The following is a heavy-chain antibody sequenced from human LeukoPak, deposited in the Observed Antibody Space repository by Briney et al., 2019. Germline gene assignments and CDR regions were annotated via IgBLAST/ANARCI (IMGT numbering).Heavy chain of an antibody. CDR3: ARRWLGDPYGMDV. J-gene: IGHJ6*02. D-gene: IGHD3-10*01. Sequence: GGSLRLSCAASGFIFSNFAMTWVRQAPGKGLEWVSIIGGVSESFYYADSVKGRFTVSRDNTKDTLYLQINNLRDEDTAVYYCARRWLGDPYGMDVWGQGTTVSVSS. V-gene: IGHV3-23*01. CDR2: IGGVSESF. CDR1: GFIFSNFA.